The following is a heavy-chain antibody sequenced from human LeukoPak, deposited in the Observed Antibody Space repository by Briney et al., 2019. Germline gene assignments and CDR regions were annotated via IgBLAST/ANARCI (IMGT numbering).Heavy chain of an antibody. CDR3: ARVLLGFCSSTNRPDWFDP. Sequence: GGSLRLSCAASGISVSNNYMSWVRQAPGKGLEWVSILYSGGTTYYADSVKGRFTISRDNSKNTLYLQMNSLRAEDTAMYYCARVLLGFCSSTNRPDWFDPWGQGTLVTVSS. V-gene: IGHV3-66*01. D-gene: IGHD2-2*01. CDR1: GISVSNNY. J-gene: IGHJ5*02. CDR2: LYSGGTT.